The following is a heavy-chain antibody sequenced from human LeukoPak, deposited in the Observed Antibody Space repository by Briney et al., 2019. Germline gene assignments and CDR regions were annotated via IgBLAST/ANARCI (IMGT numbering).Heavy chain of an antibody. CDR1: GFTFSRFW. J-gene: IGHJ4*02. Sequence: PGGSLRLSCAASGFTFSRFWMSWVRQAPGKGLEWLANIKQDGSEKYYVDSVKGRFTTSRDNAKNPLYLQMNSLRAEDTAVFYCARDGTYTDYDPDFDIWGQGTLVTVSS. D-gene: IGHD5-12*01. CDR2: IKQDGSEK. CDR3: ARDGTYTDYDPDFDI. V-gene: IGHV3-7*04.